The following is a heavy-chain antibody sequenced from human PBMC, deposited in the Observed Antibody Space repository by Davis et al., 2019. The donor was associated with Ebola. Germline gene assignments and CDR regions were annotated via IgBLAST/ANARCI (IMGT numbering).Heavy chain of an antibody. CDR3: ARVIPAAYYYYYYGMDV. D-gene: IGHD2-2*01. CDR1: GGSISSYY. J-gene: IGHJ6*02. Sequence: PSETLSLTCTVSGGSISSYYWSWIRQPAGKGLEWIGRIYTSGSTNYNPSLKSRVTMSVDTSKNQFSLKLSSVTAADTAVYYCARVIPAAYYYYYYGMDVWGQGTTVTVSS. CDR2: IYTSGST. V-gene: IGHV4-4*07.